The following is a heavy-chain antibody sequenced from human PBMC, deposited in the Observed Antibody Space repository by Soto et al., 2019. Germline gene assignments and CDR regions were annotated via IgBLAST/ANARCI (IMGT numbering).Heavy chain of an antibody. V-gene: IGHV4-31*03. Sequence: SETLSLTCSVSGGSISSGGHYWSWIRQNPVKGLEWIGYIHYSGSTYYNPSLKSRVTISVDTSKNQFSLKVSSVTAADTAVYYCARRGDGGPRSYYFDHWGQGTLVTVSS. CDR3: ARRGDGGPRSYYFDH. CDR2: IHYSGST. CDR1: GGSISSGGHY. D-gene: IGHD3-10*01. J-gene: IGHJ4*02.